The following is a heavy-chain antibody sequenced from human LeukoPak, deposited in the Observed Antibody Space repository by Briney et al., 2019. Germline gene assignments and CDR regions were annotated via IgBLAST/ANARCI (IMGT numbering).Heavy chain of an antibody. CDR2: ISSSSSSM. CDR1: GFTFSSFG. V-gene: IGHV3-48*02. CDR3: TSRRTGFDP. J-gene: IGHJ5*02. Sequence: GGSLILSCAASGFTFSSFGMYWVRQAPGEGLEWVSYISSSSSSMFYADSVKGRFTISRDNAKNSLYLQMNSLRDEDTAVYYCTSRRTGFDPWGQGTLVTVSS.